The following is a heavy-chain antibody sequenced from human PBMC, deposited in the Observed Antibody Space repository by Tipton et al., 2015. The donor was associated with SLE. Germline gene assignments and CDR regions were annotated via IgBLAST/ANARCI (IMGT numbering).Heavy chain of an antibody. Sequence: LRLSCTVSGGSISRSNYYWGWIRRPPGKGPEWLGSIYYSGSAYYNPSLKSRVTISVDTSKNQFSLNLSSVTAADTAVYYCARHRGDFDYWGHGTLVTVSS. CDR3: ARHRGDFDY. CDR2: IYYSGSA. CDR1: GGSISRSNYY. J-gene: IGHJ4*01. V-gene: IGHV4-39*01. D-gene: IGHD3-16*01.